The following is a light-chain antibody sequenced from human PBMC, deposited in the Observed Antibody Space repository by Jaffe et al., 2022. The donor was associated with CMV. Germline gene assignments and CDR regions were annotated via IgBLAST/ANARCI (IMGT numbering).Light chain of an antibody. CDR2: EVI. Sequence: QSALTQPPSASGSPGQSVTISCTGTSSDVGVYDYVSWYQQHPGKAPKLIIYEVIKRPSGVPDRFSGSKSGNTASLTVSGLQAEDEADYYCSSYAGSNNLVFGGGTKLTVL. J-gene: IGLJ2*01. CDR1: SSDVGVYDY. V-gene: IGLV2-8*01. CDR3: SSYAGSNNLV.